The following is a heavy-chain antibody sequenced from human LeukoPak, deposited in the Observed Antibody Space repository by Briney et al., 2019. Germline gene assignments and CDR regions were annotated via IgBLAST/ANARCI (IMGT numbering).Heavy chain of an antibody. CDR2: IYYSGST. CDR3: ARLPRATVSTTGFDY. Sequence: PSETLSLTCTVSGGSISSSSYYWGWIRQPPGKGLEGIGNIYYSGSTYYNPSLKSRVTISVDTSKNQFSLKLSSVTAADTAVYYCARLPRATVSTTGFDYWGQGTLVTVSS. J-gene: IGHJ4*02. CDR1: GGSISSSSYY. V-gene: IGHV4-39*01. D-gene: IGHD4-11*01.